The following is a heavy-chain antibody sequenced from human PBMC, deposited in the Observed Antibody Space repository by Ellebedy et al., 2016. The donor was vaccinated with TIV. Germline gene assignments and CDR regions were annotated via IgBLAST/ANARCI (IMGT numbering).Heavy chain of an antibody. D-gene: IGHD3-10*01. V-gene: IGHV3-15*01. CDR3: TADPEDYYALDF. CDR1: GFPFYNAW. J-gene: IGHJ3*01. CDR2: IKSRTDGGKT. Sequence: GGSLRLXXAASGFPFYNAWLSWVRQAPGEGLEWVGRIKSRTDGGKTDYAAPVKGRFTISRDDSKDILYLQMNSLKTEDTAVYYCTADPEDYYALDFWGQGTMVTVSS.